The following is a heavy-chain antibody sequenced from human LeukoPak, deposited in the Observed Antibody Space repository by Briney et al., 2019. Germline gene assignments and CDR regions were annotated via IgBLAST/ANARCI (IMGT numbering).Heavy chain of an antibody. J-gene: IGHJ4*02. CDR3: ARSYTQGFDY. CDR1: GGSFSGYY. Sequence: PSETLSLTCAVYGGSFSGYYWSWIRQPPGKGLEWIGEINHSGSTNYNPSLKSRVTISVDTSKYQFSLKLSSVTAADTAVYYCARSYTQGFDYWGQGTLVTVSS. CDR2: INHSGST. D-gene: IGHD2-2*02. V-gene: IGHV4-34*01.